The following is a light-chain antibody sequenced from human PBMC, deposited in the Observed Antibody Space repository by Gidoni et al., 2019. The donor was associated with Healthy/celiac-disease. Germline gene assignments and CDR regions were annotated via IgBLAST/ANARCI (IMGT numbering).Light chain of an antibody. CDR1: SSDVGGYNY. V-gene: IGLV2-14*01. CDR3: SSYTSSSTYV. Sequence: QSALTQPASVSGSPGQSITISCTGPSSDVGGYNYVSWYQQHTGKAPNLMIYEVSTRPSGVSNRFSGSKSGNTASLTISGLQAEDEADYYCSSYTSSSTYVFGTGTKVTVL. J-gene: IGLJ1*01. CDR2: EVS.